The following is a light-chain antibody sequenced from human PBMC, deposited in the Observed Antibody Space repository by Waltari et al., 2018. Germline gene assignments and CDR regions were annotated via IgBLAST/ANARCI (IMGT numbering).Light chain of an antibody. CDR3: QQYYSLPIT. J-gene: IGKJ5*01. CDR1: QSVLYSSNNKNY. V-gene: IGKV4-1*01. CDR2: WAS. Sequence: DIVMTQSPDSLAVSLGERATINCKSSQSVLYSSNNKNYLAWYQQKPGQPPKVLIYWASTRESGVPDGCSGSGSGTDFSLTISSLQAEDVAVYYCQQYYSLPITFGQGTRPEIK.